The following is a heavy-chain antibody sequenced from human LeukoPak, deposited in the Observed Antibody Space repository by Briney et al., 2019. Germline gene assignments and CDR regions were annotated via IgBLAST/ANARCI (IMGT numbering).Heavy chain of an antibody. Sequence: PGGSLRLSCAASGFAFSSYAMTWVRQAPGKGLEWVSSIVGNGGGTYYADSVKGRFTISRDNAKNSLYLQMNSLRAEDTAVYYCARPQGEQWLVNAFDIWGQGTMVTVSS. CDR2: IVGNGGGT. CDR1: GFAFSSYA. D-gene: IGHD6-19*01. CDR3: ARPQGEQWLVNAFDI. V-gene: IGHV3-23*01. J-gene: IGHJ3*02.